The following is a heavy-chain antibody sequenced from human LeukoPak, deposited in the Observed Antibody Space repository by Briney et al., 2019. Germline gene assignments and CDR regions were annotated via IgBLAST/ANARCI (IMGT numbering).Heavy chain of an antibody. D-gene: IGHD3-3*01. V-gene: IGHV3-30*02. CDR2: IRYDGSNK. J-gene: IGHJ3*02. CDR1: GFTFSSYG. CDR3: AKDWYDFWSGSTSPDAFDI. Sequence: GGSLRLSCAASGFTFSSYGMHWVRQAPGKGLEWVAFIRYDGSNKYYADSVQGRFTISRDNSKKTLYLQMNSLRAEDTAVYYCAKDWYDFWSGSTSPDAFDIWGQGTMVTVSS.